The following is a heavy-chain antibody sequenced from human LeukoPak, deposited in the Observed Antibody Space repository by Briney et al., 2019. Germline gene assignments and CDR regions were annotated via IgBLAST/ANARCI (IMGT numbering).Heavy chain of an antibody. V-gene: IGHV1-69*05. Sequence: SVKVSCKASGGTFTSYAISWVRQAPGQGLEWMGRIIPIFGTANYAQKFQGRVTITTDESTSTAYMELSSQRSEDTAVYYCARAGGSYVAYDYWGQGTLVTVSS. J-gene: IGHJ4*02. CDR3: ARAGGSYVAYDY. CDR1: GGTFTSYA. D-gene: IGHD1-26*01. CDR2: IIPIFGTA.